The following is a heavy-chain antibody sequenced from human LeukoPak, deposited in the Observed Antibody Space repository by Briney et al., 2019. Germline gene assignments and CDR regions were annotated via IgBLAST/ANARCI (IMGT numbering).Heavy chain of an antibody. Sequence: ASVKVSCKASGYTLTGYYMHWVRQAPGQGLEWMGRINPNSGGTNYAQKFQGRVTMTRDTSISTAYMELSRLRSDDTAVYYCARGSTYYYDSSGYYRDYWGQGTLVTVSS. CDR3: ARGSTYYYDSSGYYRDY. CDR1: GYTLTGYY. CDR2: INPNSGGT. V-gene: IGHV1-2*06. J-gene: IGHJ4*02. D-gene: IGHD3-22*01.